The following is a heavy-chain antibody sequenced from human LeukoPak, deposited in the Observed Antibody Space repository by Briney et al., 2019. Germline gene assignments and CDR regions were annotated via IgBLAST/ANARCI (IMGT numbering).Heavy chain of an antibody. D-gene: IGHD5-24*01. CDR2: ISAASRGI. J-gene: IGHJ4*02. CDR1: GFTFSTYS. CDR3: ARGEYHQDGIGYNRFDN. Sequence: RGSLRLSCAASGFTFSTYSMSWVRQAPGKGLEWISHISAASRGIYYADTVKGRFTISRDNAENSVFLQMRSLRPEDTAVYYCARGEYHQDGIGYNRFDNWGQGALVTVSS. V-gene: IGHV3-48*01.